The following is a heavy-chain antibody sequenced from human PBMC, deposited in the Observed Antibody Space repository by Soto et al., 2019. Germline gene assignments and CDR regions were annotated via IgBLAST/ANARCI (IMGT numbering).Heavy chain of an antibody. CDR3: ARGSYSSGWYLDY. D-gene: IGHD6-19*01. CDR1: GFTFSSYG. V-gene: IGHV3-33*01. Sequence: HPGGSLRLSCAASGFTFSSYGMHWVRQAPGKGLEWVAVIWYDGSNKYYADSVKGRFTISRDNSKNTLYLQMNSLRAEDTAVYYCARGSYSSGWYLDYWGQGTLVTVSS. J-gene: IGHJ4*02. CDR2: IWYDGSNK.